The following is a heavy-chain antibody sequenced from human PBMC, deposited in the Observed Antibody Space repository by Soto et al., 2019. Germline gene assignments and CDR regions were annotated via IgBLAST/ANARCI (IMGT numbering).Heavy chain of an antibody. V-gene: IGHV3-30-3*01. CDR2: ISYDGSNK. CDR1: GFTFSSYA. CDR3: ARSGISSSPRGSFDY. Sequence: TGGSLRLSCAASGFTFSSYAMHWVCQAPGKGLEWVAVISYDGSNKYYADSVKGRFTISRDNSKNTLYLQMNSLRAEDTAVYYCARSGISSSPRGSFDYWGQGTLVTVSS. J-gene: IGHJ4*02. D-gene: IGHD6-6*01.